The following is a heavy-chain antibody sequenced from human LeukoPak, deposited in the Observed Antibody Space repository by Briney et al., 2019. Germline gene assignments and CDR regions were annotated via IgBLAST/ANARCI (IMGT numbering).Heavy chain of an antibody. CDR2: IKSKTDGGTI. J-gene: IGHJ4*02. Sequence: GGSLRLSCVASGITFSGAWMTWVRQAPGKGLEWVGRIKSKTDGGTIDYAAPVKGRFTISRDDSKNTLYLQMNSLKNEDTAVYYCAKDPTHFRVWDDYDNTRLNYWGQGTLVTVSS. V-gene: IGHV3-15*01. CDR1: GITFSGAW. CDR3: AKDPTHFRVWDDYDNTRLNY. D-gene: IGHD3-22*01.